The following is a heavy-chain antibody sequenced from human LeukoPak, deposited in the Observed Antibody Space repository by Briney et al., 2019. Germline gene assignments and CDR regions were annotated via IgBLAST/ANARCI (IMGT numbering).Heavy chain of an antibody. V-gene: IGHV1-8*01. CDR1: GYTFTSYD. CDR3: APNKIYSYGIFDY. Sequence: ASVKVSCKASGYTFTSYDINWVRQATGQGLEWMGWMSPNSGNTGYAQKFQGRVTMTRNTSISTAYMELSSLRSEDTAVYYCAPNKIYSYGIFDYWGQGTLVTVSS. D-gene: IGHD5-18*01. J-gene: IGHJ4*02. CDR2: MSPNSGNT.